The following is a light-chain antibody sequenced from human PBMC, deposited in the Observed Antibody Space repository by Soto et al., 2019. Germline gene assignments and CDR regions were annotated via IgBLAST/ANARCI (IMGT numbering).Light chain of an antibody. CDR3: QQYGSSHWT. J-gene: IGKJ1*01. CDR1: QSVSSN. V-gene: IGKV3-15*01. CDR2: GAS. Sequence: EIVMTQSHATLSVSPGERATLSCRASQSVSSNLAWYQQKPGQAPRLLIYGASTRATGIPARFSGSGSGTEFTLTISSLQSEDFAVYYCQQYGSSHWTFGQGTKVDIK.